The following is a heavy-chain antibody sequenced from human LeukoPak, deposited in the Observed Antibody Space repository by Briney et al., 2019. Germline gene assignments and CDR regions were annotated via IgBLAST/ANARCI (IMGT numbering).Heavy chain of an antibody. CDR3: AQQVGYCSSGSCYFTY. CDR1: GFSFNIYA. V-gene: IGHV3-23*01. J-gene: IGHJ1*01. Sequence: GGSLRLSCAASGFSFNIYAMSWVRQAPGKGLEWVSASNTGGSTYYADSVKGRFTISRDKSKNTLSLQMNSLRAEDTAVYYCAQQVGYCSSGSCYFTYWGQGTLVTVSS. D-gene: IGHD2-15*01. CDR2: SNTGGST.